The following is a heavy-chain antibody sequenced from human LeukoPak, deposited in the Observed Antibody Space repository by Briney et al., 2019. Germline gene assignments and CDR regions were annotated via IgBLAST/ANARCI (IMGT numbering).Heavy chain of an antibody. Sequence: SETLSLTCTVSGGSISSYYWSWIRQPPGKGLEWIGYIYYSGSTNYDPSLKSRVTISVDTSKNQFSLKLSSVTAADTAVYYCARSRGRNTAMVTFFDYWGQGTLVTVSS. CDR3: ARSRGRNTAMVTFFDY. D-gene: IGHD5-18*01. V-gene: IGHV4-59*08. CDR2: IYYSGST. CDR1: GGSISSYY. J-gene: IGHJ4*02.